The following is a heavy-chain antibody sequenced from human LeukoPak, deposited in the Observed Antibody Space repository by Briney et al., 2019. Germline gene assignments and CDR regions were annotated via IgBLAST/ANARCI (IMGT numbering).Heavy chain of an antibody. J-gene: IGHJ6*02. V-gene: IGHV1-2*02. CDR1: GYTFTGYY. CDR2: INPNSGGT. Sequence: ASVKVSCKASGYTFTGYYMHWVRQAPGQGLEWMGWINPNSGGTNYAQKFQGGVTMTRDTSISTAYMELSRLRSDDTAVYYCASTGDRLLLPTHPYYYYGMDVWGQGTTVTVSS. CDR3: ASTGDRLLLPTHPYYYYGMDV. D-gene: IGHD2-15*01.